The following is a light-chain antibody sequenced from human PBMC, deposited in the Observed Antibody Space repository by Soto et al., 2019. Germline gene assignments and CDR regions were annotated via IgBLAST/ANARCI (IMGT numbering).Light chain of an antibody. CDR3: QQYDSSPLT. V-gene: IGKV3-20*01. J-gene: IGKJ4*01. CDR2: GAS. Sequence: EIVLTQSPGTLSLSPGERATLSCRASQSVSSSYLAWYQQKPGQDPRILVYGASSRATGIPDRFSGSGSGTDFTLTISRLEPEDCAVYYCQQYDSSPLTFGGGTQVEIK. CDR1: QSVSSSY.